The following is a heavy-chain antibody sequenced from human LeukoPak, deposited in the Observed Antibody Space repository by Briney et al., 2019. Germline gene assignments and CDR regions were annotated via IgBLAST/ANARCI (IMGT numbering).Heavy chain of an antibody. V-gene: IGHV4-39*07. CDR2: VFYSGST. CDR1: GDSISSSSHY. J-gene: IGHJ4*02. CDR3: AKSIYRNYFDY. Sequence: SETLSLTCSVSGDSISSSSHYWAWIRLPPGKALEWIGHVFYSGSTEYNPSLRSRVTISVDRSKNQFSLKLRSMTAADTAVYYCAKSIYRNYFDYWGQGTLVTVSS. D-gene: IGHD4-11*01.